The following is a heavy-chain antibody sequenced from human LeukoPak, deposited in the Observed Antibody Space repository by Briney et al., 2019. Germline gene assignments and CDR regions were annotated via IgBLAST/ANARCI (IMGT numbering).Heavy chain of an antibody. CDR1: GYTFTGYY. J-gene: IGHJ4*02. Sequence: GASVKVSCKASGYTFTGYYMHWVRQAPGQGLEWMGWINPYSGDTMYAQKFQGRVTMSRDTSISTAYMELNRLRSDDTAVYYCARTNGGYEYNWGQGTLVIVSS. V-gene: IGHV1-2*02. CDR2: INPYSGDT. D-gene: IGHD5-12*01. CDR3: ARTNGGYEYN.